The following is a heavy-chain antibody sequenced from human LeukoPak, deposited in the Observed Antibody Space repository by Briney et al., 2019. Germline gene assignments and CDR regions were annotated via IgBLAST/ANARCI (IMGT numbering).Heavy chain of an antibody. CDR2: IRARSSLI. CDR1: GFDFNASS. CDR3: AKDQTPVYYDSSGYHPLGY. J-gene: IGHJ4*02. V-gene: IGHV3-48*04. D-gene: IGHD3-22*01. Sequence: GGSLRLSCAASGFDFNASSMIWFRQAPGKGLEWLSYIRARSSLISYADSVRGRFTISREDAKNSVYLQMDSLRAEDTAVYYCAKDQTPVYYDSSGYHPLGYWGQGTLVTVSS.